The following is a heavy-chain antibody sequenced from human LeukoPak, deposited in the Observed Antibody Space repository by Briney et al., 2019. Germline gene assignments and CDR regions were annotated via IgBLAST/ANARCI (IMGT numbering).Heavy chain of an antibody. J-gene: IGHJ4*02. D-gene: IGHD3-10*01. CDR1: GGSISSYY. V-gene: IGHV4-59*01. CDR3: ARVGTYGSGSYLSWLDY. Sequence: PSETLSLTCTVSGGSISSYYWSWIRQPPGKGLEWIAYLFYSGSTDYNPSLESRVTISVDTSKNQFSLKLSSVTAADTAVYYCARVGTYGSGSYLSWLDYWGQGTLVTVSS. CDR2: LFYSGST.